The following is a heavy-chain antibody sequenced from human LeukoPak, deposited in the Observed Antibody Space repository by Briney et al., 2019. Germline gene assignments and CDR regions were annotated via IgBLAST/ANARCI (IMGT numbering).Heavy chain of an antibody. J-gene: IGHJ4*02. CDR1: GFTFSSYA. V-gene: IGHV3-33*08. D-gene: IGHD3-10*01. CDR2: IWYDGSNK. CDR3: ARDFSTYGLDY. Sequence: GGSLRLSCAASGFTFSSYAMHWVRQAPGRGLEWVAVIWYDGSNKYYADSVKGRFTISRDNSKNTLYLQMNSLRAEDTAVYYCARDFSTYGLDYWGQGTLVTVSS.